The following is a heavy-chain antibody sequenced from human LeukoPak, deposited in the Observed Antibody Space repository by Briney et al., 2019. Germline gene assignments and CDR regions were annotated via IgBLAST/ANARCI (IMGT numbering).Heavy chain of an antibody. CDR3: AREAESPDYYYHMDV. Sequence: PGGSLRLSCAASGFTFSSYSMNWVRQAPGKGLEWVSYISSSSSTIYYADSVKGRFTISRDNAKISLYLQMTSLRAEDTAVYSCAREAESPDYYYHMDVWGKGTTVTVSS. V-gene: IGHV3-48*01. CDR1: GFTFSSYS. CDR2: ISSSSSTI. J-gene: IGHJ6*03.